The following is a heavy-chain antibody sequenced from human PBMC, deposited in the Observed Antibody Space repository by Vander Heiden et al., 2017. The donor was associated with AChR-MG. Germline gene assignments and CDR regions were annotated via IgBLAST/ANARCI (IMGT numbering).Heavy chain of an antibody. CDR1: GYTFTGYY. D-gene: IGHD3-3*01. V-gene: IGHV1-2*02. CDR2: INPNSGGT. CDR3: ARTYYDFWSGYYLDY. J-gene: IGHJ4*02. Sequence: QVQLVQSGAAVKKPGASVKVSCKASGYTFTGYYMHWVRQAPGQGLEWMGWINPNSGGTNYAQKFQGRVTMTRDTSISTAYMELSRLRSDDTAVYYCARTYYDFWSGYYLDYWGQGTLVTVSS.